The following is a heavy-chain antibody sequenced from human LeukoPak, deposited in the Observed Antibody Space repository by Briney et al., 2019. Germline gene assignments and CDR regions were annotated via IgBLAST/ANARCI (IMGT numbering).Heavy chain of an antibody. J-gene: IGHJ5*02. CDR2: INHSGST. D-gene: IGHD3-3*01. CDR3: ARFWDNWFDP. Sequence: PSEALSLTCAVYGGSFSGYYWSWIRQPPGKGLEWIGEINHSGSTNYNPSLKSRVTISADTSKNQFSLKLSSVTAADTAVYYCARFWDNWFDPWGQGTLVTVSS. CDR1: GGSFSGYY. V-gene: IGHV4-34*01.